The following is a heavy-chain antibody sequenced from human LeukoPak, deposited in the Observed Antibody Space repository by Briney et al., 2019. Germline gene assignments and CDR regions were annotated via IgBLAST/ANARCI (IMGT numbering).Heavy chain of an antibody. CDR2: ISGSGGST. V-gene: IGHV3-23*01. CDR1: GFTFSSYA. D-gene: IGHD1-26*01. J-gene: IGHJ4*02. CDR3: AKDIVGATLVPYYFDY. Sequence: PGGSLRLSCAASGFTFSSYAMSWVRQAPGKGLEWVSAISGSGGSTYYADSVKGRFTISRDNSKNTLYLQMNSLRAEDTAVYYCAKDIVGATLVPYYFDYWGQGTLVTVSS.